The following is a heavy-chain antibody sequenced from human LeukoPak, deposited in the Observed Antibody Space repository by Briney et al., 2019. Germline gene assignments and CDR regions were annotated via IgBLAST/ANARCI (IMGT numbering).Heavy chain of an antibody. D-gene: IGHD5-12*01. CDR2: ISGSGGTT. CDR1: GFTLSSYA. Sequence: GGSLRLSCAASGFTLSSYAMSWVRQAPGKGLEWVSAISGSGGTTYYADSVKGRFTISRDNSKNTLYLQMNSLRAEDTALYYCAKDTVKVTTIRRVPHYMDVWGKGTTVTISS. J-gene: IGHJ6*03. CDR3: AKDTVKVTTIRRVPHYMDV. V-gene: IGHV3-23*01.